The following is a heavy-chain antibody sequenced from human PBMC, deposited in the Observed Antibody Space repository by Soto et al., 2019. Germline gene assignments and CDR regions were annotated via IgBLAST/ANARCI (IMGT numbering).Heavy chain of an antibody. CDR1: GFTFDDYA. CDR3: AKDQGYSTSYYGYVDL. J-gene: IGHJ2*01. V-gene: IGHV3-9*01. CDR2: ITWNSCII. Sequence: EVQLVESGGGLVQPGRSLRLSCAASGFTFDDYAMHWVRQPPGKGLEWVSGITWNSCIIGYADSVKGRFTISRDNAKSSLYLQMNSRRPEATSLYYCAKDQGYSTSYYGYVDLWGRGTLVTVSS. D-gene: IGHD6-13*01.